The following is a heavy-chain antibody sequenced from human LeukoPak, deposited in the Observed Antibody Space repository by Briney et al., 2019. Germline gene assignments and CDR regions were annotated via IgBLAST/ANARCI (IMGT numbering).Heavy chain of an antibody. V-gene: IGHV4-34*01. CDR3: ARGERYSSSWYNY. CDR2: INHSGST. D-gene: IGHD6-13*01. J-gene: IGHJ4*02. CDR1: GFTFSSYA. Sequence: GSLRLSCAASGFTFSSYAMSWIRQPPGKGLEWIGEINHSGSTNYNPSLKSRVTISVDTSKNQFSLKLSSVTAADTAVYYCARGERYSSSWYNYWGQGTLVTVSS.